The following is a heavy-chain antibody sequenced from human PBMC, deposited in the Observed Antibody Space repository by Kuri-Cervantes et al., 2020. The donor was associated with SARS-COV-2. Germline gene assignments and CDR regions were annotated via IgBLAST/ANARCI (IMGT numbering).Heavy chain of an antibody. J-gene: IGHJ4*02. CDR3: ARPHYYDSSGPGWFDY. CDR1: RYSFTSYW. V-gene: IGHV5-51*01. D-gene: IGHD3-22*01. Sequence: GESLKISCKGSRYSFTSYWIGWVRQMPGKGLEWMGIIYPGDSDTRYSPSFQGQVTISADKSISTAYLQWSSLKASDTAMYYCARPHYYDSSGPGWFDYWGQGTLVTVSS. CDR2: IYPGDSDT.